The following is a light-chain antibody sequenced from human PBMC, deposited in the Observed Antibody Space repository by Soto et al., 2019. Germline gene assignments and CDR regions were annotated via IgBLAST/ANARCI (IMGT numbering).Light chain of an antibody. J-gene: IGKJ3*01. Sequence: EIVLTQSPGTLSLSPGERATLSCRASQSVASSFLAWYQQKPGQAPWLLIYGASSRATGIPDRFSGSGSGTDFTLTITRLEPEDFAVYYCQQFATSPFTFGPGTTVDVK. CDR1: QSVASSF. V-gene: IGKV3-20*01. CDR2: GAS. CDR3: QQFATSPFT.